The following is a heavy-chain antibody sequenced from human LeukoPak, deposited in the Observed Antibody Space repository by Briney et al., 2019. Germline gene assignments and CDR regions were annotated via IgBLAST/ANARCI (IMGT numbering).Heavy chain of an antibody. J-gene: IGHJ6*02. Sequence: GASVKVSCKASGGTFSSYAISWVRQAPGQGLEWMGRIIPILGIANYAQKFQGRVTITADKSTSTAYMELSSLRSEDTAVYYCASGAAAGALYYYYGMDVWGQGTTVTVSS. D-gene: IGHD6-13*01. CDR1: GGTFSSYA. CDR2: IIPILGIA. V-gene: IGHV1-69*04. CDR3: ASGAAAGALYYYYGMDV.